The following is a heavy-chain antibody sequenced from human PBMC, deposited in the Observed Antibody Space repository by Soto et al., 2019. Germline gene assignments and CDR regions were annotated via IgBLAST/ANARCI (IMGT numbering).Heavy chain of an antibody. J-gene: IGHJ5*02. Sequence: PSETLSLTCAVSGGSISSGGYSWNWIRQPPGKGLEWIGYIYHSGYTYYNPSLKSRVTISVDKSKNQFSLHLNSVTAADTAVYYCARDDLYGGWFDPWGQGTLLTVSS. CDR1: GGSISSGGYS. V-gene: IGHV4-30-2*01. CDR2: IYHSGYT. CDR3: ARDDLYGGWFDP. D-gene: IGHD4-17*01.